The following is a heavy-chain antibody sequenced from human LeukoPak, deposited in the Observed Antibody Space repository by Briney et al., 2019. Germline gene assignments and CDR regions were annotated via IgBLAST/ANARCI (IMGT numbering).Heavy chain of an antibody. CDR1: GFTFSSCA. CDR2: ISYDGSNK. J-gene: IGHJ4*02. Sequence: GGSLRLSFAASGFTFSSCAMHWVLQAPGKGLEWVAVISYDGSNKYYADSVKGRFTISRDNSKNTLYLQMNSLRAEDTAVYYCAKGEDGYNYYYFDYWGQGTLVTVSS. V-gene: IGHV3-30*04. D-gene: IGHD5-24*01. CDR3: AKGEDGYNYYYFDY.